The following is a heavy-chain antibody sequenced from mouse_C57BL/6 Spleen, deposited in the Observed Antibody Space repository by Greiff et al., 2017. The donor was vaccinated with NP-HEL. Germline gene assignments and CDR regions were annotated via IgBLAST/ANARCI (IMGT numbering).Heavy chain of an antibody. CDR2: IDPSDSET. J-gene: IGHJ2*01. CDR1: GYTFTSYW. Sequence: QVQLQQPGAELVRPGSSVKLSCKASGYTFTSYWMHWVKQRPIQGLEWIGNIDPSDSETPYNQKFKDKATLTVDKSSSTAYMQLSSLTSEDSAVYYCARRKNSYFDYGGQGTTLTVSS. V-gene: IGHV1-52*01. CDR3: ARRKNSYFDY.